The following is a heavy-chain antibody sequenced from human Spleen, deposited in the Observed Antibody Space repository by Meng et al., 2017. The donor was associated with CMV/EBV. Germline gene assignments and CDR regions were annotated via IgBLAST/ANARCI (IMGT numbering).Heavy chain of an antibody. J-gene: IGHJ4*02. CDR3: ARDPGDYYDSSGYYLFDY. CDR2: IYYSGST. V-gene: IGHV4-39*07. Sequence: QWQAMGPVLVTPSETLSLTCTFSGASISRSSYYWGRIRQPPGKGMDWIGSIYYSGSTYYNPSLKSRVTISVDTSTSTAYMELRSLRSEDTAVYYCARDPGDYYDSSGYYLFDYWGQGTLVTVSS. D-gene: IGHD3-22*01. CDR1: GASISRSSYY.